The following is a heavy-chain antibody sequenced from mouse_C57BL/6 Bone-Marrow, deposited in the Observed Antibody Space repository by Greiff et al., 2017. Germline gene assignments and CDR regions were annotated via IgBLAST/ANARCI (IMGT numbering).Heavy chain of an antibody. Sequence: EVQLQQSGAELVRPGASVKLSCTASGFNIKDDYMHWVKQRPEQGLEWIGWFDPENGDTEYASKFQGKATITADTSSNTAYLQLSSLTSEDTAVYYCTTERVRTTGYWGQGTTLTVSS. V-gene: IGHV14-4*01. CDR2: FDPENGDT. J-gene: IGHJ2*01. CDR1: GFNIKDDY. D-gene: IGHD1-1*01. CDR3: TTERVRTTGY.